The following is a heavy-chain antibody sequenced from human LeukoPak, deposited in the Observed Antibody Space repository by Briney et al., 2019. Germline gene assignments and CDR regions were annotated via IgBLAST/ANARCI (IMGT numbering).Heavy chain of an antibody. J-gene: IGHJ4*02. CDR2: ISYDGSNK. CDR1: GFTFSSYG. V-gene: IGHV3-30*18. CDR3: AKREVLHFDY. Sequence: GGSLRLSCAASGFTFSSYGIHWVRQAPGKGLEWVAVISYDGSNKYYADSVKGRFTISRDNSKNTLYLQMNSLRAEDTAVYYCAKREVLHFDYWGQGTLVTVSS.